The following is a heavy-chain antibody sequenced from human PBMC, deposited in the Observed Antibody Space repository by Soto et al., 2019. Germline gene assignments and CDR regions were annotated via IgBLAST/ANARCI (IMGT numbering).Heavy chain of an antibody. D-gene: IGHD2-15*01. V-gene: IGHV1-18*01. J-gene: IGHJ4*02. CDR1: GYTFTSYG. CDR3: ASIDCSGGSCFPLAY. Sequence: ASVKVSCKASGYTFTSYGISWVRQAPGRGLEWMGWISAYNGNTNYAQKLQGRVTMTTDTSTNTAYIELRSLRSDYTAVYYCASIDCSGGSCFPLAYWGQGTLETGSS. CDR2: ISAYNGNT.